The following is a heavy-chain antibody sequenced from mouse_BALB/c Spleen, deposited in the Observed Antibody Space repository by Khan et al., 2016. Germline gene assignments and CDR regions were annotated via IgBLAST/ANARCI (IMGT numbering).Heavy chain of an antibody. Sequence: QVQLKQSGPGLVQPSQSLSITCTVSDFSLTTYGVHWVRQSPGKGLEWLGVIWRGGITDYNAAFISRLSISKDTSKSQVFFKMNSLQVKNTAIYYCAIRPAYYGYAMDYWGQGTSVTVSS. D-gene: IGHD1-1*01. V-gene: IGHV2-2*02. CDR1: DFSLTTYG. J-gene: IGHJ4*01. CDR2: IWRGGIT. CDR3: AIRPAYYGYAMDY.